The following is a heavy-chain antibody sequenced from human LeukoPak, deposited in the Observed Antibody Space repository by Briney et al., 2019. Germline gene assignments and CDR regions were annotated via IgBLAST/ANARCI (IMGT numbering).Heavy chain of an antibody. CDR1: GGSISSYY. J-gene: IGHJ4*02. V-gene: IGHV4-59*01. D-gene: IGHD3-9*01. CDR3: AAWCRYFDWSYY. Sequence: PSETLSLTCTVSGGSISSYYWSWIRQPPGKGLEWIGHIYYSGSTNYNPSLKSRVTISVDTSKNQFSLKLSSVTAADTAVYYCAAWCRYFDWSYYWGQGTLVTVSS. CDR2: IYYSGST.